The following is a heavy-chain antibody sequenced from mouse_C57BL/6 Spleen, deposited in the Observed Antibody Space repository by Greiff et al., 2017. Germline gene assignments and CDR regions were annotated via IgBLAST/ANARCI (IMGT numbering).Heavy chain of an antibody. Sequence: VQLQQSGPVLVKPGASVKMSCKASGYTFTDYYMHWVKQSHGKSLEWIGVINPYNGGTSYNQKFKGKATLTVDKSSSTAYMELNILTSEDSAVYYCARGGLTTVVDAMDYWGQGTSVTVSS. D-gene: IGHD1-1*01. J-gene: IGHJ4*01. CDR2: INPYNGGT. V-gene: IGHV1-19*01. CDR1: GYTFTDYY. CDR3: ARGGLTTVVDAMDY.